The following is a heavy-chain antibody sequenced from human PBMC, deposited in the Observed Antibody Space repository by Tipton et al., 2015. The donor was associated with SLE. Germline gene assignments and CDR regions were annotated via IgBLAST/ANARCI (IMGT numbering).Heavy chain of an antibody. CDR1: GGSISSGGYY. V-gene: IGHV4-31*03. D-gene: IGHD3-16*01. CDR3: ARAWGTVCYFDY. CDR2: IYYSGST. J-gene: IGHJ4*02. Sequence: TLSLTCTVSGGSISSGGYYWSWIRQHPGKGLEWIGYIYYSGSTYYNPSLKSRVTISVDTSKNQFSLKLSSVTAADTAVYYCARAWGTVCYFDYWGQGTLVTVSS.